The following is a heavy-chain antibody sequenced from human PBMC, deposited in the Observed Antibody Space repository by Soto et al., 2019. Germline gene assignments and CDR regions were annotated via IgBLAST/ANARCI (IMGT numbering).Heavy chain of an antibody. V-gene: IGHV4-39*01. J-gene: IGHJ6*02. CDR2: IYYSGST. CDR3: YADPNAVMDV. CDR1: GGSISSRSYY. Sequence: QLQLQESGPGLVKPSETLSLTCTVSGGSISSRSYYWGWIRQPPGKGLEWIASIYYSGSTYYNPSLKSRVTVSVDTCKNQFSLKLSSVTAADTAVYFCYADPNAVMDVWGQGTTVTVSS.